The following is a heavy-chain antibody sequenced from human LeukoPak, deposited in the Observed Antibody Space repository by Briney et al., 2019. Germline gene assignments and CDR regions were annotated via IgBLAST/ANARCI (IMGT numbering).Heavy chain of an antibody. CDR2: IYHSGST. V-gene: IGHV4-38-2*01. D-gene: IGHD6-19*01. J-gene: IGHJ4*02. Sequence: SETLSLTCAVSGYSISSGYYWGWIRQPPGKGLEWIGSIYHSGSTYYNPSLKSRVTISVDTSKNQFSLKLSSVTAADTAVYYCARILRAVAGTKDYWGQGTLVTASS. CDR3: ARILRAVAGTKDY. CDR1: GYSISSGYY.